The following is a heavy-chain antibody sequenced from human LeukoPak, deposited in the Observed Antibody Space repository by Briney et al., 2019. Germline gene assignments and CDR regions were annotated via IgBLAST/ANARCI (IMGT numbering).Heavy chain of an antibody. CDR2: ISDDGTNR. V-gene: IGHV3-30-3*01. J-gene: IGHJ3*02. CDR1: AFTFSHYP. CDR3: ARGKFFDI. Sequence: GRSLRLSCEASAFTFSHYPMDWVRQAPGKGLELVAIISDDGTNRYYADSVKGRFTISRDDSNNTVYLQMNSLRVDDTAIYFCARGKFFDIWGQGTMDTVSS.